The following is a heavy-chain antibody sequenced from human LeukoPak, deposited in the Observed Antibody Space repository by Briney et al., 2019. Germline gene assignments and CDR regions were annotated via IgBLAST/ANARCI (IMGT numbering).Heavy chain of an antibody. V-gene: IGHV1-8*01. D-gene: IGHD3-22*01. CDR1: GYTFTSYD. J-gene: IGHJ4*02. Sequence: ASVKVSCKASGYTFTSYDINWVRQATGQGLEWMGWVNPNSGNTGYAQKFQGRVTMTRNTSISTAYMELSSLRSEDTAVYYYARGLDYYDSSGYYYGFDYWGQGTLVTVSS. CDR2: VNPNSGNT. CDR3: ARGLDYYDSSGYYYGFDY.